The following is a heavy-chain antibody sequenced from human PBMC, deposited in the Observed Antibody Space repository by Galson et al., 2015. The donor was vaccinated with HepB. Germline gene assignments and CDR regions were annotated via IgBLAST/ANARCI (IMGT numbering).Heavy chain of an antibody. D-gene: IGHD4-17*01. CDR1: GFTFSNAW. CDR2: IKSKTDGGTV. CDR3: TTRTDGDYYYYYDVDV. J-gene: IGHJ6*02. Sequence: SLRLSCAASGFTFSNAWMNWVRQAPGKGLEWVGRIKSKTDGGTVHYAAPVKGRFTISRDDSKNTLWLHMNSLKTEDTAVYYCTTRTDGDYYYYYDVDVWGQGTTVTVSS. V-gene: IGHV3-15*07.